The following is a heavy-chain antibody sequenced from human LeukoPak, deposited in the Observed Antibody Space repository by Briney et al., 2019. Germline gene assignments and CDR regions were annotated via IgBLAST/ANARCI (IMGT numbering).Heavy chain of an antibody. CDR2: ISGSDGST. V-gene: IGHV3-23*01. Sequence: GGSLRLSCAASGFTFSSYAMSWVRQAPGKGLEWASAISGSDGSTYYADSVKGRFTISRDNSKNTLYLQMNSLRAEDTAVYYCAKEGDYYGSGSQTINWGQGTLVTVSS. CDR1: GFTFSSYA. J-gene: IGHJ4*02. D-gene: IGHD3-10*01. CDR3: AKEGDYYGSGSQTIN.